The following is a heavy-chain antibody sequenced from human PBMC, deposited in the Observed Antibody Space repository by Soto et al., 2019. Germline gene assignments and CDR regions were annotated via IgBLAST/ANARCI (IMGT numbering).Heavy chain of an antibody. J-gene: IGHJ5*02. CDR2: ITPVFGTA. Sequence: QVQLVQSGAEVKKPGSSVKVSCKASADTCNSYSLSWLRQAPGQRLEWMGGITPVFGTADYAQSFEDRLTITADDSTSTVYMELSSLRSDDTAVYYCARSLEGTTVTNWFDPWGQGALVTVSS. CDR1: ADTCNSYS. D-gene: IGHD4-17*01. CDR3: ARSLEGTTVTNWFDP. V-gene: IGHV1-69*01.